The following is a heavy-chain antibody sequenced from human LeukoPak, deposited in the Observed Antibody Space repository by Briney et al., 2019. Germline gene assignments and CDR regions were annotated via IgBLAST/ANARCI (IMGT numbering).Heavy chain of an antibody. CDR3: ARSSPLCSSTSCYNDAFDI. D-gene: IGHD2-2*02. CDR1: GFTFSSYS. Sequence: LGGSLRLSCAASGFTFSSYSMNWVRQAPGKGLEWVSSISSSSSYIYYADSVKGRFTISRDNAKNSLYLQMNSLRAEDTAVYYCARSSPLCSSTSCYNDAFDIWGQGTMVTVSS. CDR2: ISSSSSYI. V-gene: IGHV3-21*01. J-gene: IGHJ3*02.